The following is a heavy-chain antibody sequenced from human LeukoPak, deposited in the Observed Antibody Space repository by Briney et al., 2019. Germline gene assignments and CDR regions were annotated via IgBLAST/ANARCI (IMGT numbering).Heavy chain of an antibody. J-gene: IGHJ4*02. CDR1: GFTFSSYD. D-gene: IGHD6-13*01. CDR2: IDSAGDP. V-gene: IGHV3-13*05. CDR3: ARAYSSTWYDSPLDY. Sequence: PGGPLRLSCAASGFTFSSYDMHWVRQATGKGLEWVSAIDSAGDPYYPGSVKGRFTISRENAKNSLYLQMNSLRAGDTAVYYCARAYSSTWYDSPLDYWGQGTLVTVSS.